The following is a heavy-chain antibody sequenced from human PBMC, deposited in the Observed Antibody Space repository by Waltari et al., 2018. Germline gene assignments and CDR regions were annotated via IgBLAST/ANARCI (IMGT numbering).Heavy chain of an antibody. Sequence: EVQLVESGGGLVHPGRSLRPSCAASGFSFHDYAMHWAPQSPGKGLEGVAGINWNSDSIGYGDSVKGRFTISRDNARNSLYLQMNSLTTEDTAVYYCLKKNDEVYDRNGLVYDAFDVWGQGTMVTVST. CDR1: GFSFHDYA. CDR2: INWNSDSI. D-gene: IGHD3-22*01. CDR3: LKKNDEVYDRNGLVYDAFDV. V-gene: IGHV3-9*01. J-gene: IGHJ3*01.